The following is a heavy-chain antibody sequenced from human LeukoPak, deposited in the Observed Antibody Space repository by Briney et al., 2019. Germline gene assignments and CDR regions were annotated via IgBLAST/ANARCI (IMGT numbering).Heavy chain of an antibody. D-gene: IGHD1-26*01. CDR1: GYTFTSYG. Sequence: ASVKVSCKASGYTFTSYGISWVRQAPGQGLEWMGWISAYNGNTNYAQKFQGRVTITTDESTSTAYMELSSLRSEDTAVYYCARVDGSSRAYYYYMDVWGKGTTVTVSS. V-gene: IGHV1-18*01. J-gene: IGHJ6*03. CDR2: ISAYNGNT. CDR3: ARVDGSSRAYYYYMDV.